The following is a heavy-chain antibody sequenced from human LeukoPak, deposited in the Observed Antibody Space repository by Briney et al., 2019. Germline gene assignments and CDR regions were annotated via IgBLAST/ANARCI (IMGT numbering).Heavy chain of an antibody. Sequence: SETLSFTCAVLGGSISGYYWSWIRQPPGKGLEWIGYIYYSGSTNYNPSLKSRVTISVDTSKNQFSLKLSSVTAADTAVYYCAREGTDYDSSGYFYYFDYWGQGTLVTVSS. V-gene: IGHV4-59*01. CDR2: IYYSGST. CDR1: GGSISGYY. D-gene: IGHD3-22*01. CDR3: AREGTDYDSSGYFYYFDY. J-gene: IGHJ4*02.